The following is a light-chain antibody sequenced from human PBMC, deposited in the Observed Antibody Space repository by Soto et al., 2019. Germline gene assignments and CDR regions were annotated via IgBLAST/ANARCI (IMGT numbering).Light chain of an antibody. CDR2: GAS. CDR3: QRYGSSPPYT. V-gene: IGKV3-20*01. CDR1: QSVSSTN. J-gene: IGKJ2*01. Sequence: EIVLTRSPGTLSLSPGERATLSCRASQSVSSTNLAWYQQKPGQAPRLLIYGASSRATGIPDRFSGSGSGTDFTLTISRLEPEDFAVYYCQRYGSSPPYTFGQGTKLEIK.